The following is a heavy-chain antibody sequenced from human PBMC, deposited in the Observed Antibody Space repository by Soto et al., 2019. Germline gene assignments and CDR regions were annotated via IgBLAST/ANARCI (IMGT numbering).Heavy chain of an antibody. V-gene: IGHV3-21*01. CDR2: ISISSSYI. D-gene: IGHD6-19*01. CDR3: GSIEVAGIFNDAFDI. Sequence: GGSLRLSCAASGFTFSSYSMHWVRQAPGKGLEWVSSISISSSYIYYADSVKGRFTISRDNAKNSLYLQMKSLRAEDTAVYYCGSIEVAGIFNDAFDIWGQGTMVTVSS. CDR1: GFTFSSYS. J-gene: IGHJ3*02.